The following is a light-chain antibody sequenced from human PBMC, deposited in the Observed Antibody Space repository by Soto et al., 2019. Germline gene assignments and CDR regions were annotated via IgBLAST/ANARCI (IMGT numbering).Light chain of an antibody. Sequence: QSALTQPASVSGTPGRSITISCTGSNSDVGLYDFVSWYQHHPGRAPKLIVSEVSHRPSGISNRFSGSKSGNTASLTISGLQSEDEADYYCISYTSDDVRYVFGTGTKLTVL. V-gene: IGLV2-14*01. J-gene: IGLJ1*01. CDR3: ISYTSDDVRYV. CDR1: NSDVGLYDF. CDR2: EVS.